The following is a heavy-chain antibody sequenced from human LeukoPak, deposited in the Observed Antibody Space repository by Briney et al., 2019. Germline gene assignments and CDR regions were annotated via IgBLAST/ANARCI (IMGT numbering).Heavy chain of an antibody. CDR3: AKLSRRGMAYYYYMDV. J-gene: IGHJ6*03. CDR1: GFTFTTYA. Sequence: GGSLRLSCAASGFTFTTYAMHWVRQAPGKGLEWVAVISDDGINEYYADSVKGRFTISRDTSKNTLYLQMNSLRAEDTAVYYRAKLSRRGMAYYYYMDVWGKGTTVTVSS. D-gene: IGHD2-8*01. V-gene: IGHV3-30-3*02. CDR2: ISDDGINE.